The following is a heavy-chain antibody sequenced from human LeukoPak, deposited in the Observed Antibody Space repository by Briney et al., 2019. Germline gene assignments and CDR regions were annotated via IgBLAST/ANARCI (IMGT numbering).Heavy chain of an antibody. J-gene: IGHJ6*03. CDR1: GYTFTRYD. V-gene: IGHV1-8*01. D-gene: IGHD3-10*01. CDR2: MNPNSGNA. Sequence: ASVKVSCKASGYTFTRYDINWVRQATGQVLEWMGWMNPNSGNAAYAQKFQGRVTMTRNTSISTAYMELTSLSSEDTAVYYCARTGRTTRSYGSGSFWGYHYYYMDVWGKGTTVTIAS. CDR3: ARTGRTTRSYGSGSFWGYHYYYMDV.